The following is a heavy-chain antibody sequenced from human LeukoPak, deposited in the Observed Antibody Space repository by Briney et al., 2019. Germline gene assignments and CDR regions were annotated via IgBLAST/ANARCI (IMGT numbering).Heavy chain of an antibody. CDR3: ARIGYSSSSFDF. CDR1: GLSFRTYW. Sequence: QPGGSLRLSCATSGLSFRTYWMSWVRQAPGKGLEWVANIKQDGSVEYYVVSVKGRFTISRDNAKESLYLQMNSLRAEDTAVYYCARIGYSSSSFDFWGQGTLVTVSS. D-gene: IGHD6-6*01. J-gene: IGHJ4*02. CDR2: IKQDGSVE. V-gene: IGHV3-7*05.